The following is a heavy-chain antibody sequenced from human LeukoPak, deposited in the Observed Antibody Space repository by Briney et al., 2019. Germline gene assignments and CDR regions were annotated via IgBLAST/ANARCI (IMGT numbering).Heavy chain of an antibody. CDR1: GFISSSYD. CDR2: IRFDGSNG. D-gene: IGHD2-15*01. Sequence: GGSLRLSCVASGFISSSYDIHWVRQAPGKGLEWVAFIRFDGSNGYYTDSVKGRFTISRDNSKNTLYLNMSSLRTEDTAVYYCARVFRGYYFDYWGQGTLVTVSS. V-gene: IGHV3-30*02. J-gene: IGHJ4*02. CDR3: ARVFRGYYFDY.